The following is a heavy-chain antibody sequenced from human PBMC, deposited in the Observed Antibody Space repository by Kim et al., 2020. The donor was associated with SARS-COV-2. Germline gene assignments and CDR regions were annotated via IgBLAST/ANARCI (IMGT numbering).Heavy chain of an antibody. CDR1: GGSFSGYY. CDR2: INHSGST. D-gene: IGHD6-13*01. CDR3: ANIAAAGHTRDY. J-gene: IGHJ4*02. Sequence: SETLSLTCAVYGGSFSGYYWSWIRQPPGKGLEWIGEINHSGSTNYNPSLKSRVTISVDTSKNQFSLKLSSVTAADTAVYYCANIAAAGHTRDYWGQGTLVTVSS. V-gene: IGHV4-34*01.